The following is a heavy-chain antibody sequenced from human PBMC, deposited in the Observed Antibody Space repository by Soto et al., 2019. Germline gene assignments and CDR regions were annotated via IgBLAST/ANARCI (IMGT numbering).Heavy chain of an antibody. D-gene: IGHD1-7*01. CDR2: INSGGGAI. CDR3: ARDPDKWNAELELLPFDY. CDR1: GFTFSTYW. V-gene: IGHV3-74*01. J-gene: IGHJ4*02. Sequence: GGSLRLSCAASGFTFSTYWMHWFRQAPGKGLMWVSRINSGGGAIAYADSVKGRFTISRDNAKNTLYLQMNGLRAEDTALYYCARDPDKWNAELELLPFDYWGQGTLVTVSS.